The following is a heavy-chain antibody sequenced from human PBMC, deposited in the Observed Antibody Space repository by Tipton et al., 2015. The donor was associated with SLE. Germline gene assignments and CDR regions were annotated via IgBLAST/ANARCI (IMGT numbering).Heavy chain of an antibody. CDR3: ASMIVVIPVEARRDGMDV. Sequence: TLSLTCTVSGGSISSGNYYWSWIRQPAGKGLEWIGYIYTSGSTNYNPSLKSRVTISVDTSKNQFSLKLSSVTAADTAVYYCASMIVVIPVEARRDGMDVWGQGTTVTVSS. CDR1: GGSISSGNYY. J-gene: IGHJ6*02. CDR2: IYTSGST. V-gene: IGHV4-61*09. D-gene: IGHD2-2*01.